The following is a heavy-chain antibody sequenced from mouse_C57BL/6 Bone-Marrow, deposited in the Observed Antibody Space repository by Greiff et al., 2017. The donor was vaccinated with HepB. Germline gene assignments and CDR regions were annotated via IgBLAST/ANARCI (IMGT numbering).Heavy chain of an antibody. J-gene: IGHJ2*01. CDR2: IHPSDSYT. CDR3: ALGGLITTVAYYFDY. V-gene: IGHV1-74*01. CDR1: GYTFTSYW. D-gene: IGHD1-1*01. Sequence: QVQLQQPGAELVKPGASVKVSCKASGYTFTSYWLHWVKQRPGQGLEWIGRIHPSDSYTNYNQKFKGKATLTVDKSSNTAYMQLSRLTSEDSAVYYCALGGLITTVAYYFDYWGQGTTLTVSS.